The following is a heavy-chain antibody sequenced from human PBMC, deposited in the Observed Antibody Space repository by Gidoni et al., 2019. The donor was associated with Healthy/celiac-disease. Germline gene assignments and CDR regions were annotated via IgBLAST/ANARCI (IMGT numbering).Heavy chain of an antibody. CDR1: GFSLSTSGVG. CDR2: IYWDDDK. CDR3: AHSRNTLPGYYDSSGYGPGSYYYYYYGMDV. D-gene: IGHD3-22*01. J-gene: IGHJ6*02. V-gene: IGHV2-5*02. Sequence: QITLKASGPTLVKPTQTLTLTCTFSGFSLSTSGVGVGWLRQPPGKALEWLALIYWDDDKRYSPSLKSRLTITKDTSKNQVVLTMTNMDPVDTATYYCAHSRNTLPGYYDSSGYGPGSYYYYYYGMDVWGQGTTVTVSS.